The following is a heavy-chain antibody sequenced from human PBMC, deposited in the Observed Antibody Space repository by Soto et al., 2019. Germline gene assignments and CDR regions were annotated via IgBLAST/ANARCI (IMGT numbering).Heavy chain of an antibody. CDR1: GGSFSGYY. D-gene: IGHD6-6*01. Sequence: SETLSLTCAVYGGSFSGYYWSWIRQPPGKGLEWIGEINHSGSTNYNPSLKSRDTISVDTSKNQFSLKLSSVTAADTAVYYCARRRSIAARSFDYWGQGTLVTVSS. V-gene: IGHV4-34*01. CDR2: INHSGST. J-gene: IGHJ4*02. CDR3: ARRRSIAARSFDY.